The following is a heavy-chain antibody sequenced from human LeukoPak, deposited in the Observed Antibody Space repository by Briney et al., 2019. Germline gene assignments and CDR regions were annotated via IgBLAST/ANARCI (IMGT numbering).Heavy chain of an antibody. CDR2: ISYDGSNK. Sequence: GGSLRLSCAASGFTFSSYGMHWVRQAPGKGLEWVAVISYDGSNKYYADSVKGRFTISRDTSKNTLFLQMNSLRAEDTAVYYCARAYSSSWYEYYYYIDVWGKGTTVTVSS. D-gene: IGHD6-13*01. CDR1: GFTFSSYG. CDR3: ARAYSSSWYEYYYYIDV. J-gene: IGHJ6*03. V-gene: IGHV3-30*03.